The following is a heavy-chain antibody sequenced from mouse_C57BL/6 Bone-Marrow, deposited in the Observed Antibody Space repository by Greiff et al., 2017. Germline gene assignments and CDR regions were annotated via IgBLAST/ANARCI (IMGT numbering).Heavy chain of an antibody. CDR3: ARRRTVVADWYFDV. V-gene: IGHV5-17*01. J-gene: IGHJ1*03. CDR1: GFTFSDYG. CDR2: ISSGSSTI. Sequence: EVQRVESGGGLVKPGGSLKLSCAASGFTFSDYGMHWVRQAPEKGLEWVAYISSGSSTIYYADTVKGRFTISRDNAKNTLFLQMTSLRSEDTAMYYCARRRTVVADWYFDVWGTGTTVTVSS. D-gene: IGHD1-1*01.